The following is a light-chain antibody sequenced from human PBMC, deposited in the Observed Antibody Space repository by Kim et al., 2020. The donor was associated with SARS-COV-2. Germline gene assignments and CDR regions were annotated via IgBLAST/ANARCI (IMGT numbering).Light chain of an antibody. CDR2: DAS. CDR3: QQYNSYPYT. CDR1: QSISRW. Sequence: IQMTQSPSTLSASVGDRVTITCRASQSISRWSAWYQQKPGKAPKLLIFDASSLESGVPSRFSGSGSGTEFTLTISSLQPDDLATYYCQQYNSYPYTFGQGTKLEI. V-gene: IGKV1-5*01. J-gene: IGKJ2*01.